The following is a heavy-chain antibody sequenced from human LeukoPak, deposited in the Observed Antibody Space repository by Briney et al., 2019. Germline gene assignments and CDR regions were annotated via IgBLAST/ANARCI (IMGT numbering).Heavy chain of an antibody. CDR2: TNAGNGNT. D-gene: IGHD3-22*01. Sequence: ASVKVSCKASGYTFTSYAMHWVRQAPGQRLEWMGWTNAGNGNTKYSQKFQGRVTITRNTSASTAYMELSSLRSEDTAVYYCAGGFLDSSGYYYHYGMDVWGQGTTVTVSS. CDR3: AGGFLDSSGYYYHYGMDV. CDR1: GYTFTSYA. V-gene: IGHV1-3*01. J-gene: IGHJ6*02.